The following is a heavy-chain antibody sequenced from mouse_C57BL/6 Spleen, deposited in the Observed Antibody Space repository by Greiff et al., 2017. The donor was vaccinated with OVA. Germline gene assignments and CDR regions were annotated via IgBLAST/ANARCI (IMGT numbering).Heavy chain of an antibody. CDR1: EYEFPSHD. D-gene: IGHD4-1*01. CDR2: INSDGGST. V-gene: IGHV5-2*01. CDR3: ARQNWDGAMDY. J-gene: IGHJ4*01. Sequence: EVKLMKCGGGLVQPGESLKLSCESNEYEFPSHDMSWVRKTPEKRLELVAAINSDGGSTYYPDTMERRFIISRDNTKKTLYLQMSSLRSEDTALYYCARQNWDGAMDYWGQGTSVTVSS.